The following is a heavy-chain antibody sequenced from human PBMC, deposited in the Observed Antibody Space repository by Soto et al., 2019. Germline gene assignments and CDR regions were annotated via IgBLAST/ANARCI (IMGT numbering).Heavy chain of an antibody. J-gene: IGHJ4*02. V-gene: IGHV1-2*04. CDR1: GYTFTGYY. CDR3: AKGDIVLMVYGPLDY. D-gene: IGHD2-8*01. Sequence: ASVKVSCKASGYTFTGYYMHWVRQAPGQGLEWMGWINPNSGGTNYAQKFQGWVTMTRDTSISTAYMELSRLRSDDTAVYYCAKGDIVLMVYGPLDYWGQGTLVTVSS. CDR2: INPNSGGT.